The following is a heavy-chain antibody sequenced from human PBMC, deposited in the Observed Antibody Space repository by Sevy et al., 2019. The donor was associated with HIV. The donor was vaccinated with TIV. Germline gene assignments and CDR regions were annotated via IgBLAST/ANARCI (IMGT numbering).Heavy chain of an antibody. J-gene: IGHJ6*02. V-gene: IGHV1-69*13. CDR1: GGTFSSYA. CDR3: AATDYYDSSGYYHYYYYGMDV. CDR2: IIPIFGTA. D-gene: IGHD3-22*01. Sequence: ASVKVSCKASGGTFSSYAISWVRQAPGQGLEWMGGIIPIFGTANYAQKFQGRVTITADESTSTAYMELSSLRSEDTAVYYCAATDYYDSSGYYHYYYYGMDVWGQGTTVTVSS.